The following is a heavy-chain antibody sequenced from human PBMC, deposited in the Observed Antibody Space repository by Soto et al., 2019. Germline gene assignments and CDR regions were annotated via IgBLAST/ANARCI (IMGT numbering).Heavy chain of an antibody. CDR2: LYDVDCT. Sequence: GGSLRLSCAALVLTISGKKYISWVREGPGRGLEWVSGLYDVDCTYYADSVKGRFTVSSDTSKTIVFLQMTNLGPDDTAVYYCATRLLREHAYDIWGLGTKVTASS. D-gene: IGHD1-26*01. J-gene: IGHJ3*02. V-gene: IGHV3-53*01. CDR1: VLTISGKKY. CDR3: ATRLLREHAYDI.